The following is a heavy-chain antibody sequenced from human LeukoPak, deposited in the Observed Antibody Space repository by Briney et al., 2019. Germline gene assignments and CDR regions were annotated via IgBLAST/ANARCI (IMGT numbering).Heavy chain of an antibody. Sequence: ASVKVSCKASGYTFTGYYMHWVRQAPGKGLEWMGGFDPEDGETIYAQKFQGRVTMTEDTSTDTAYMELSSLRSEDTAVYYCAAYYGDYTRFDYWGQGTLVTVSS. CDR1: GYTFTGYY. CDR3: AAYYGDYTRFDY. D-gene: IGHD4-17*01. V-gene: IGHV1-24*01. CDR2: FDPEDGET. J-gene: IGHJ4*02.